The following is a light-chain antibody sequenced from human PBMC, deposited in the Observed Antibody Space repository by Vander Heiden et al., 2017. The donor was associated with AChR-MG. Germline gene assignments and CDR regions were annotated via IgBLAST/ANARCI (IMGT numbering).Light chain of an antibody. CDR2: GNS. CDR1: SSNIGAGYD. CDR3: QSYDSSLDV. Sequence: QSVLPPPPAVSGAPWRSVTISCTGSSSNIGAGYDVHWYQQRPGTAPKLLIYGNSNRPSGVPDRFSGSKSGTSASLAITGLQAEDEADYYCQSYDSSLDVFGTGTKVTVL. J-gene: IGLJ1*01. V-gene: IGLV1-40*01.